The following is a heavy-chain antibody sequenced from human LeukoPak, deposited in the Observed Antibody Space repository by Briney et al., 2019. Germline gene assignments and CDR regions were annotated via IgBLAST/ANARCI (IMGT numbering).Heavy chain of an antibody. Sequence: SETLSLTCAVYGGSFSGYYWSWIRQPPGKGLEWIGEINHSGSTNYNPSLKSRVTISVDTSKNQFSLKLSSVTAADTAVYYCARSFHLTGYYRYEYYFDYWGQGTLVTVSS. CDR3: ARSFHLTGYYRYEYYFDY. CDR1: GGSFSGYY. D-gene: IGHD3-9*01. CDR2: INHSGST. V-gene: IGHV4-34*01. J-gene: IGHJ4*02.